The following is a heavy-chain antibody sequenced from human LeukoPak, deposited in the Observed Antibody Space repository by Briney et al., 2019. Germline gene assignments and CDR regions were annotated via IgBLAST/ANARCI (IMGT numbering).Heavy chain of an antibody. Sequence: SETLSLTCAVYGGSFSGYYWGWIRQPPGKGLEWIGSIYYSGSTYYNPSLKSRVTISVDTSKNQFSLKLSSVTAADTAVYYCARQLGYSSSTSCYADKVDYWGQGTLVTVSS. J-gene: IGHJ4*02. CDR3: ARQLGYSSSTSCYADKVDY. V-gene: IGHV4-39*01. CDR2: IYYSGST. D-gene: IGHD2-2*01. CDR1: GGSFSGYY.